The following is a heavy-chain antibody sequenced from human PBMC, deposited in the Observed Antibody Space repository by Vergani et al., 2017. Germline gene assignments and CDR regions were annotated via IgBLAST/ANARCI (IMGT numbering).Heavy chain of an antibody. Sequence: QLQLQESGPGLVKPSETLSLTCTVSGSSITYGAFYWGWIRQSPGKGLEWIGSIYYSENKFYNPSLESRVTLSIDTTKNQFSLKLKSVTAADTAVYYCARDGGEYDKDALDVWGQGTKVTVTS. CDR2: IYYSENK. V-gene: IGHV4-39*02. J-gene: IGHJ3*01. CDR3: ARDGGEYDKDALDV. CDR1: GSSITYGAFY. D-gene: IGHD2-21*01.